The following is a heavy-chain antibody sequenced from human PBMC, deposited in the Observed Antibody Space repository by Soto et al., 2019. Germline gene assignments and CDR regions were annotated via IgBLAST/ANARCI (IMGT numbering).Heavy chain of an antibody. V-gene: IGHV1-18*01. CDR1: GYTFTSYG. Sequence: ASVKVSCKASGYTFTSYGISWVRQAPGQGLEWMGWISAYNGNTNYAQKLQGRVTMTTDTSTSTAYMELRSLRSDDTAVYYCARIGSPLLWFGELLPNGYGMDVWGPGTTVTVSS. CDR3: ARIGSPLLWFGELLPNGYGMDV. D-gene: IGHD3-10*01. CDR2: ISAYNGNT. J-gene: IGHJ6*02.